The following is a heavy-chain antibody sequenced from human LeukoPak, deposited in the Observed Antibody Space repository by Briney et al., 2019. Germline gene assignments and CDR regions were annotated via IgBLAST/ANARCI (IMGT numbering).Heavy chain of an antibody. Sequence: GRSLRLSCAASGFTFSSYAMHWVRQAPGKGLEWVAVISYDGSNKYYADSVKGRFTISRDNSKNTLYLQMNSLRAEDTAVYYCARLNAGEFFDYWGQGTLVTVSS. CDR2: ISYDGSNK. CDR1: GFTFSSYA. CDR3: ARLNAGEFFDY. J-gene: IGHJ4*02. V-gene: IGHV3-30*01. D-gene: IGHD3-10*01.